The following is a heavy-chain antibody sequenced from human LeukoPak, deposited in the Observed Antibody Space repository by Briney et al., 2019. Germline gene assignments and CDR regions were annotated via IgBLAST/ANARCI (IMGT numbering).Heavy chain of an antibody. J-gene: IGHJ4*02. CDR1: GYTFNGYD. D-gene: IGHD1-26*01. CDR3: TRGSLSGSSRDY. CDR2: MNPNTGDT. Sequence: GASVKVSCKASGYTFNGYDINWVRQATGQGLEWMGWMNPNTGDTGYAQKFQGRVTMTRNTSIDTAYMELSGLKSEDTAVYYCTRGSLSGSSRDYWGQGTLVTASS. V-gene: IGHV1-8*01.